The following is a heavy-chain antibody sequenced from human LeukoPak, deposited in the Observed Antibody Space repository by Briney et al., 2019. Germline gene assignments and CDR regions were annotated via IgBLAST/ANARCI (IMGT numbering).Heavy chain of an antibody. CDR2: INHNGNVN. V-gene: IGHV3-7*01. J-gene: IGHJ4*02. D-gene: IGHD3-3*01. CDR3: AAYDFWSGSSRAGY. CDR1: GFTFSSYW. Sequence: PGGSLRLSCAASGFTFSSYWMNWARQAPGKGLEWVASINHNGNVNYYVDSVKGRFTISRDNAKNSLYLQMNSLRAEDTAVYYCAAYDFWSGSSRAGYWGQGTLVTVSS.